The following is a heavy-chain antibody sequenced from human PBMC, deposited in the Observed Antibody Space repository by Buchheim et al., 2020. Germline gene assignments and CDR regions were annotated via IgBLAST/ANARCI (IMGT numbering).Heavy chain of an antibody. CDR2: IYHSGST. CDR1: GGSISSGGYS. J-gene: IGHJ6*02. D-gene: IGHD5-18*01. V-gene: IGHV4-30-2*01. Sequence: QLQLQESGSGLVKPSQTLSLTCAVSGGSISSGGYSWSWIRQPPGKGLEWIGYIYHSGSTYYNPSLKSRATIAVDRSKNQFSLKLSSVTAADTAVYYCARSGGIYSNLIYGMDVWGQGTT. CDR3: ARSGGIYSNLIYGMDV.